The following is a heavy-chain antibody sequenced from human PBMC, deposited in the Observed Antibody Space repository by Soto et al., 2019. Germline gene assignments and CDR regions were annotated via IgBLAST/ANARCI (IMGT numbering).Heavy chain of an antibody. J-gene: IGHJ5*02. CDR2: IYSGGST. CDR1: GFTVSSNY. D-gene: IGHD4-17*01. CDR3: ARGIYGGNTDWFDP. V-gene: IGHV3-53*01. Sequence: LRLSCAASGFTVSSNYMSWVRQAPGKGLEWVSVIYSGGSTYYADSVKGRFTISRDNSKNTLYLQMNSLRAEDTAVYYCARGIYGGNTDWFDPWGQGTLVTVSS.